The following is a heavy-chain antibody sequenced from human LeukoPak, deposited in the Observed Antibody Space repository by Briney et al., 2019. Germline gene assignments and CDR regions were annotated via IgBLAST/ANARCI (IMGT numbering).Heavy chain of an antibody. D-gene: IGHD3-22*01. CDR2: IIPIFGTA. CDR1: GGTFSSYA. J-gene: IGHJ6*02. CDR3: ARGPDSSGYYTYYYYGMDV. Sequence: SVKVSCKASGGTFSSYAISWVRQAPGQGLEWMGGIIPIFGTANYAQKFQGRVAITADESTSTAYMELSSLRSEDTAVYYCARGPDSSGYYTYYYYGMDVWGQGTTVTVSS. V-gene: IGHV1-69*13.